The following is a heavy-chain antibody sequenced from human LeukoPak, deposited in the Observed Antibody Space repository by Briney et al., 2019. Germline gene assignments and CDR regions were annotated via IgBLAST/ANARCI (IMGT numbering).Heavy chain of an antibody. CDR2: IYYSGST. Sequence: SETLSLTCTVSGGSISSYYWSWIRQPPGKGLEWIGYIYYSGSTNYNPSLKSRVTISVDTSKNQFSLKLSSVTAADTAVYYCARSPSWSKGVYYYDSSGYYSNWGQGTLVTVSS. V-gene: IGHV4-59*12. CDR1: GGSISSYY. D-gene: IGHD3-22*01. CDR3: ARSPSWSKGVYYYDSSGYYSN. J-gene: IGHJ4*02.